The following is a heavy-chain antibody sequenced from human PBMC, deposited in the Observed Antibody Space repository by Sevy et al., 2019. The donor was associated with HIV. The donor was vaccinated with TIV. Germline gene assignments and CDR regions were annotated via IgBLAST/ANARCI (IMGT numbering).Heavy chain of an antibody. J-gene: IGHJ6*02. CDR2: ISSSSSYI. Sequence: GGSLRLSCAASGFTFSSYSMNWVRQAPGKGLEWVSSISSSSSYIYYAHSVKGRFTISRDNAKNSLYLQMNSLRAEDTAVYYCARDRNYDRYYYGMDVWGQGTTVTVSS. D-gene: IGHD4-4*01. V-gene: IGHV3-21*01. CDR3: ARDRNYDRYYYGMDV. CDR1: GFTFSSYS.